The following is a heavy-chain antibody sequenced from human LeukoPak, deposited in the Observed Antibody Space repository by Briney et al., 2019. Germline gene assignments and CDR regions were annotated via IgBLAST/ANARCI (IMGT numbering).Heavy chain of an antibody. CDR1: GYTFSDYY. Sequence: ASVKVSCKAYGYTFSDYYMHWVRQAPGQGLEWMGWINPKSGGANFAEKFQGRVTMTRDTSIRTVYMELSRVTYDDTAVYYCARGVGTSWSDPWGQGTLVTASS. J-gene: IGHJ5*02. CDR3: ARGVGTSWSDP. D-gene: IGHD2-2*01. V-gene: IGHV1-2*02. CDR2: INPKSGGA.